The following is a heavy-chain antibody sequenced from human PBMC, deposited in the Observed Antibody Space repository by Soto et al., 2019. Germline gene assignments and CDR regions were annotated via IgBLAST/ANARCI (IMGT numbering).Heavy chain of an antibody. CDR1: GFTFSSYA. CDR3: ASFSLAGTMDYYYYGMDV. V-gene: IGHV3-30-3*01. CDR2: ISYDGSNK. J-gene: IGHJ6*02. Sequence: GGSLRLSCAASGFTFSSYAMHWVRQAPGKGLEWVAVISYDGSNKYYADSVKGRFTISRDNSKNTLYLQMNSLRAEDTAVYYCASFSLAGTMDYYYYGMDVWGQGTTVTVSS. D-gene: IGHD6-13*01.